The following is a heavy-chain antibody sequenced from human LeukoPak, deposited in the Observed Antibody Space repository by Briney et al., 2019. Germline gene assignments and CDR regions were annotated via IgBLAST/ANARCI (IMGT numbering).Heavy chain of an antibody. CDR1: GGSISSYY. CDR2: IYYSGST. Sequence: PSETLSLTCTVSGGSISSYYWSWIRQPPGKGLEWIGYIYYSGSTNYNPSLKSRVTISVDTSKNQFSLKLSSVTAADTAVYYCASQVYDSSGYYTVNWFDPWGQGTLVTVSS. D-gene: IGHD3-22*01. V-gene: IGHV4-59*01. J-gene: IGHJ5*02. CDR3: ASQVYDSSGYYTVNWFDP.